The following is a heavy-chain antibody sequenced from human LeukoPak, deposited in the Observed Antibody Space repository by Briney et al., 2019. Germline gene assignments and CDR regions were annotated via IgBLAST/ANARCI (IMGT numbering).Heavy chain of an antibody. J-gene: IGHJ3*02. D-gene: IGHD6-19*01. V-gene: IGHV3-48*02. CDR3: ARDNLPYTSGWNGASDI. Sequence: GGSLRLSCAASGFMFSAHAMSWVRQAPGMGLEWVSYISSSSSDIYYADSVKGRFTISRDNTKNSLFLQLNSLRDDDTAVYYCARDNLPYTSGWNGASDIWGQGTMVTVSS. CDR2: ISSSSSDI. CDR1: GFMFSAHA.